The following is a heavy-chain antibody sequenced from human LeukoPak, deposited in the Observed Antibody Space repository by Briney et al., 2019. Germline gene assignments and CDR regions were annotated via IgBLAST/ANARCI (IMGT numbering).Heavy chain of an antibody. V-gene: IGHV3-23*01. J-gene: IGHJ6*04. CDR2: ISGSGGST. Sequence: GGSLRLSCAASGFTFSSYAMSWVRQAPGKGLEWVSAISGSGGSTYYADSVKGRFTISRDNSKNPLYLQMNSLRAEDTAVYYCATARYYDFWSGYYGMDVWGKGTTVTVSS. CDR1: GFTFSSYA. D-gene: IGHD3-3*01. CDR3: ATARYYDFWSGYYGMDV.